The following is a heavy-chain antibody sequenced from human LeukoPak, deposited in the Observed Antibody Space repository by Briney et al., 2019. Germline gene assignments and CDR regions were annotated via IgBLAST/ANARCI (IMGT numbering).Heavy chain of an antibody. CDR2: INPSGGST. V-gene: IGHV1-46*01. D-gene: IGHD6-19*01. J-gene: IGHJ4*02. CDR3: ATRGGYSSGWAY. CDR1: GYSFTSYH. Sequence: ASVKVSCKASGYSFTSYHMHWVRQAPGQGLEWMGIINPSGGSTSYAQKFQGGVTMTRDTSTSTVYMELSSLRSEDTAVYYCATRGGYSSGWAYWGQGTLVTVSS.